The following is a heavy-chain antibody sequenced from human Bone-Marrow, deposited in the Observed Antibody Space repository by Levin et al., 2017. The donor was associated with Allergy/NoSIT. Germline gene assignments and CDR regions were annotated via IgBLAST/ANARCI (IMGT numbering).Heavy chain of an antibody. J-gene: IGHJ4*02. V-gene: IGHV3-33*01. CDR2: IWSDGNKK. Sequence: PGGSLRLSCAASGFTFSRYGMNWVRQAPGKGLEWVAVIWSDGNKKYYADSVKGRFTISRDNSKNTLSLQMNSLRAEDTGVYYCAVLVTDFDYWGQGTLVTVSS. D-gene: IGHD2-21*02. CDR1: GFTFSRYG. CDR3: AVLVTDFDY.